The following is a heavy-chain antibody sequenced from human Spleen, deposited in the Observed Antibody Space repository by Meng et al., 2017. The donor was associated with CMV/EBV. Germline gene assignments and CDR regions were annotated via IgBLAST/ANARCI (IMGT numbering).Heavy chain of an antibody. CDR1: GFIFSNYW. Sequence: GGSLRLSCAASGFIFSNYWMSWVRQAPGKGLEWLANIKQDDSERYYVDSVKGRFTISRDNAKKFLYLQMNSLRAEDTALYYCAKDLGSDWGQGTLVTVSS. CDR3: AKDLGSD. CDR2: IKQDDSER. J-gene: IGHJ4*02. D-gene: IGHD3-10*01. V-gene: IGHV3-7*03.